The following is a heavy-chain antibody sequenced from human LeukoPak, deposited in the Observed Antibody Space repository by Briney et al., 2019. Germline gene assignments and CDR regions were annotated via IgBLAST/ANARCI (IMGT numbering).Heavy chain of an antibody. J-gene: IGHJ4*02. Sequence: GGSLRLSCAASGFTFSSYDMTWVRQTPGKGLEWVALISRSGGTTYYADSVKGRFTISRDNSKNTLYLQMNSLRAEDTAEYYCAKDEMATIPFDYWGQGTLVTVSS. D-gene: IGHD5-24*01. V-gene: IGHV3-23*01. CDR1: GFTFSSYD. CDR3: AKDEMATIPFDY. CDR2: ISRSGGTT.